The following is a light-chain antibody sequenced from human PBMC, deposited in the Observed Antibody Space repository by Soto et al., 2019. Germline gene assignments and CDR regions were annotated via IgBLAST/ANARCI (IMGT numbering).Light chain of an antibody. Sequence: EVVLTQSPATLSLSPGERATLSCRASQSVSSYLAWYQQKPGQAPRLLIHDASNRATGVPDRFGGSGSGTDFILTISRLEPEDFAVYYCQRYGTSRWTFGQGTKVDIK. V-gene: IGKV3-11*01. CDR3: QRYGTSRWT. CDR1: QSVSSY. J-gene: IGKJ1*01. CDR2: DAS.